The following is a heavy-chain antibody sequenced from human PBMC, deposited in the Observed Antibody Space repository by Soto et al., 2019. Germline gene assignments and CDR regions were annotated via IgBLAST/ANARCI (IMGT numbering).Heavy chain of an antibody. V-gene: IGHV1-69*13. CDR3: ARDQSLERKVAPDE. CDR1: GGTFGNSA. Sequence: ASVKVSCKASGGTFGNSAISWVRQAPGQGLEWIGGIIPIFPTPDYAQKFQGRVTITADESTSTAYMELTSLRSEDTAVYYCARDQSLERKVAPDEWGQGTLVPVSS. J-gene: IGHJ4*02. CDR2: IIPIFPTP. D-gene: IGHD1-1*01.